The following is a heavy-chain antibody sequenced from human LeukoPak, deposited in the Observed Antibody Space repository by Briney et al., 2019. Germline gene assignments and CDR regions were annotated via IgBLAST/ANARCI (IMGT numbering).Heavy chain of an antibody. D-gene: IGHD3-22*01. V-gene: IGHV3-9*01. CDR2: ISWNSGSI. Sequence: GGSLRLSCAASGFTFDDYTMHWVRQAPGKGLEWVSGISWNSGSIGYADSVKGRFTISRDNAKNSLYLQMNSLRAEDTALYYCAKGIRGGYYENAFDIWGQGTMVTVSS. J-gene: IGHJ3*02. CDR3: AKGIRGGYYENAFDI. CDR1: GFTFDDYT.